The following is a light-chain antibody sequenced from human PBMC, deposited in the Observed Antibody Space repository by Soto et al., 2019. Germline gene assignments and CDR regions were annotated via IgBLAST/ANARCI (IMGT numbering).Light chain of an antibody. J-gene: IGKJ1*01. V-gene: IGKV3-15*01. CDR2: DAS. CDR3: QQYNNWPPWT. Sequence: ILMTQSPATLSVSPGERATLSCRASQSVSNNLAWYQQKPGQAPRLLIYDASTRATGIPARFSGSGSGTEFTLTISGPQSEDFAVYYCQQYNNWPPWTSGQGTKVEIK. CDR1: QSVSNN.